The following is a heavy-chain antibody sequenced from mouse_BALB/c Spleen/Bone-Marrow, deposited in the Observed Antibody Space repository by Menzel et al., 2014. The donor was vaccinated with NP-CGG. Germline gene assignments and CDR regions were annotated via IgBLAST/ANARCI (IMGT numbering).Heavy chain of an antibody. CDR2: IDPANGNT. J-gene: IGHJ4*01. CDR3: ARNGYYVYYYAMDY. V-gene: IGHV14-3*02. Sequence: EVHLVESGAELVKPGASVKLSCTASGFNIKDTYMHWVKQRPEQGLEWIGRIDPANGNTKYDPKFQGKATITADTSSNTAYLQLSSLISEDTAVYYCARNGYYVYYYAMDYWGQGTLVTVSS. CDR1: GFNIKDTY. D-gene: IGHD2-3*01.